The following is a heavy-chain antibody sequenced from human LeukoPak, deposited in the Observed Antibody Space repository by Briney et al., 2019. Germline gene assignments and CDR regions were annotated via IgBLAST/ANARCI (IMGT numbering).Heavy chain of an antibody. J-gene: IGHJ6*03. V-gene: IGHV3-53*01. CDR1: GFTVSSNY. Sequence: GGSLRLSCAASGFTVSSNYMSWVRQAPGKGLEWVSVIYSGGSTYYADSVKGRFTISRDNSKNTLYLQMNSLRAEDTAVYYCAGMYYDFWSGYSYYYYMDVWGKGTTVTVSS. CDR2: IYSGGST. CDR3: AGMYYDFWSGYSYYYYMDV. D-gene: IGHD3-3*01.